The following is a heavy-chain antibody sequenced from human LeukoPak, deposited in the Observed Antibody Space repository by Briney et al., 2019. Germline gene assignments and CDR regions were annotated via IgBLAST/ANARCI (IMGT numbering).Heavy chain of an antibody. Sequence: GGSLRLSCAASGFTFSDYYMSWIRQAPGKGLEWVSYISSSSSYTNYADSVKGRFTISRDNAKNSLYQQMNSLRAEDTAVYYCARVIGGIRYFDWYNWFDPWGQGTLVTVSS. CDR1: GFTFSDYY. V-gene: IGHV3-11*05. CDR2: ISSSSSYT. CDR3: ARVIGGIRYFDWYNWFDP. J-gene: IGHJ5*02. D-gene: IGHD3-9*01.